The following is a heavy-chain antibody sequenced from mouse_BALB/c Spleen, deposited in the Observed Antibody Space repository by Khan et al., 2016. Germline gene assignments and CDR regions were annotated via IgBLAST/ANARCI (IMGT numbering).Heavy chain of an antibody. V-gene: IGHV5-6-3*01. J-gene: IGHJ2*01. CDR3: ARESYRYYFDY. Sequence: EVELVESGGGLVQPGGSLKLSCAASGFTFSTYGMSWVRQTPDKRLELVATINSNGGSTYYPDSVKGRFTISRDNAKNTLYLQMSSLKSEDTAMCYCARESYRYYFDYWGQVTTLTVSS. CDR2: INSNGGST. CDR1: GFTFSTYG. D-gene: IGHD2-14*01.